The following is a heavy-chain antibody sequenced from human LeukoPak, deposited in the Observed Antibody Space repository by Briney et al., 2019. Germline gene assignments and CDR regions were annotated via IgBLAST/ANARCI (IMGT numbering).Heavy chain of an antibody. CDR3: ARGGPYYYDSSSFDY. D-gene: IGHD3-22*01. CDR2: IRYDGSNK. CDR1: GFTFSSYG. J-gene: IGHJ4*02. V-gene: IGHV3-30*02. Sequence: GGSLRLSCAASGFTFSSYGMHWVRQAPGKGLEWVAFIRYDGSNKYYADSVKGRFTISRDNSKNTLYLQMNSLRAEDTAVYYCARGGPYYYDSSSFDYWGQGTLVTVSS.